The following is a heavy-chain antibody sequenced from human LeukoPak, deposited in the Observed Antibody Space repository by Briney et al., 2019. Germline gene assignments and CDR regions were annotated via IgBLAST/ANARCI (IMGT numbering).Heavy chain of an antibody. Sequence: GGSLRLSCAASGFTFSSYSMNWVRQAPGKGLEWASSISSSSSYIYYADSVKGRFTISRDNAKNSLYLQMNSLRAEDTAVYYCARASYSSSWYVGYWGQGTLVTVSS. V-gene: IGHV3-21*01. D-gene: IGHD6-13*01. J-gene: IGHJ4*02. CDR2: ISSSSSYI. CDR3: ARASYSSSWYVGY. CDR1: GFTFSSYS.